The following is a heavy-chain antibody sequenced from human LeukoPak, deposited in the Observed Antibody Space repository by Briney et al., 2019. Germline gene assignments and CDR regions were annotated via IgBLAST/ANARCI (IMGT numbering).Heavy chain of an antibody. CDR3: ARDLGSGGGLDY. Sequence: PSETLSLTCTVSGGSISYYWSWIRQPPGKGLEWIGYISNTGSTNYNPSLKSRVTISVDTSKNQLSLKLTSVTAAATAVYYCARDLGSGGGLDYWGQGTLVTVSS. CDR2: ISNTGST. J-gene: IGHJ4*02. CDR1: GGSISYY. V-gene: IGHV4-59*01.